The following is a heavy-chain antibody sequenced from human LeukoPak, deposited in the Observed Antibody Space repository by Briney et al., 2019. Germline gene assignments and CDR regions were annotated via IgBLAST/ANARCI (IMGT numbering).Heavy chain of an antibody. J-gene: IGHJ4*02. V-gene: IGHV1-2*02. CDR3: ARDSSSAGSGWYFDY. Sequence: ASVKVSCKASGYIFTGDSMHWVRQDPGQGLQWMGWINPNSGDTNYAQKFQGRVTMTRDTSTSTVYMELSSLRSEDTAVYYCARDSSSAGSGWYFDYWGQGTLVTVSS. D-gene: IGHD6-19*01. CDR2: INPNSGDT. CDR1: GYIFTGDS.